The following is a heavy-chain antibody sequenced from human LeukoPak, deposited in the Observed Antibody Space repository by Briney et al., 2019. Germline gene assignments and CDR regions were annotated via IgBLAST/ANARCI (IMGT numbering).Heavy chain of an antibody. Sequence: GRSLRLSCAASGFTFSSYVMHWVRQAPGKGLEWVAVISYDGSNKYYADSVKGRFTISRDNSKNTLYLQMNSLRAEDTAVYYCARTLAVVMYYGMDVWGQGTTVTVSS. V-gene: IGHV3-30-3*01. CDR3: ARTLAVVMYYGMDV. J-gene: IGHJ6*02. CDR2: ISYDGSNK. D-gene: IGHD3-22*01. CDR1: GFTFSSYV.